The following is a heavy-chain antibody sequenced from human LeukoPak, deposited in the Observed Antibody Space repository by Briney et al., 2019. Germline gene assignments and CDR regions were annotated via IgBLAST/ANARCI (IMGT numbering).Heavy chain of an antibody. J-gene: IGHJ5*02. CDR3: ARHFGYSSSWYHKNHNWFDP. V-gene: IGHV4-34*01. CDR1: GGSFSGYY. CDR2: TNHSGST. D-gene: IGHD6-13*01. Sequence: SETLSLTCAVYGGSFSGYYWSWIRQPPGKGLEWIGETNHSGSTNYNPSLKSRVTISVDTSKNQFSLKLSSVTAADTAVYYCARHFGYSSSWYHKNHNWFDPWGQGTLVTVSS.